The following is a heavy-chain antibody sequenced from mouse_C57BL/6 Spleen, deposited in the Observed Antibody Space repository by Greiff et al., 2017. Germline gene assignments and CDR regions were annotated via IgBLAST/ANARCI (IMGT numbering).Heavy chain of an antibody. CDR3: ARGDYVDWFAY. V-gene: IGHV3-6*01. J-gene: IGHJ3*01. CDR2: ISYDGSN. CDR1: GYSIPSGYY. Sequence: EVKLQESGPGLVKPSQSLSLTCSVTGYSIPSGYYWNWIRQFPGNKLEWMGYISYDGSNNYNPSLKNRISITRDTAKNQFFLKLNSVTTEDTATYYCARGDYVDWFAYWGQGTLVTVSA. D-gene: IGHD1-1*01.